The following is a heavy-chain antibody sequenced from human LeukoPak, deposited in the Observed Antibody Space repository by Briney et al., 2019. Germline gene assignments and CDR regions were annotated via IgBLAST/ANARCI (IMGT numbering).Heavy chain of an antibody. CDR2: INSDGSST. CDR1: GFTFSSYW. D-gene: IGHD2-2*01. V-gene: IGHV3-74*01. CDR3: ARDRDVVVRRGYYYYYGMDV. Sequence: GGSLRLSCAASGFTFSSYWMHWVRQAPGKGLVWVSRINSDGSSTSYADSVKGRFTISRDNAKNTLYLQMSSLRAEDTAVYYCARDRDVVVRRGYYYYYGMDVWGKGTTVTVSS. J-gene: IGHJ6*04.